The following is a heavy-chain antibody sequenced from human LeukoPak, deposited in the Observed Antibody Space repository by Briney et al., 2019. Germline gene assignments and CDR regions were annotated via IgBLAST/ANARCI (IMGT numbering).Heavy chain of an antibody. Sequence: PSETLSLTCTVSGGSISGYYWSWIRQPPGKGLEWIGYIYYSGSINYNSSLKSRVAISVDMSKNQFSLRLTSVTAADTAVYYSARKNDFDIWGQGTLVTVSS. CDR3: ARKNDFDI. V-gene: IGHV4-59*01. CDR2: IYYSGSI. J-gene: IGHJ3*02. CDR1: GGSISGYY. D-gene: IGHD2/OR15-2a*01.